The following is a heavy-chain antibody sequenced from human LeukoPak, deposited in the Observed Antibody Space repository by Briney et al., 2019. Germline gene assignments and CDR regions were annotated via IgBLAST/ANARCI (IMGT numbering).Heavy chain of an antibody. CDR1: GFTVSSNY. CDR2: IYSGGST. Sequence: PVGSLRLSCAASGFTVSSNYMSWVRQAPGKGLEWVSVIYSGGSTYYADSVKGRFTISRDNSKNTLYLQMNSLRAEDTAVYYCARGYYDSSGYYYVDLPTYYFDYWGQGTLVTVSS. J-gene: IGHJ4*02. D-gene: IGHD3-22*01. V-gene: IGHV3-53*01. CDR3: ARGYYDSSGYYYVDLPTYYFDY.